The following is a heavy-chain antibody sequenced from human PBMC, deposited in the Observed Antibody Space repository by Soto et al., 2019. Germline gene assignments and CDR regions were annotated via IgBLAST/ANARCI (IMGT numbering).Heavy chain of an antibody. CDR2: VIPIFGTP. J-gene: IGHJ6*02. CDR1: GGTFSSYA. D-gene: IGHD3-10*01. CDR3: ARSGSQKSYYYDMDV. Sequence: QVPLVQSGAEVKKPGSSVKVSCKASGGTFSSYAISWVRQAPGQGLEWMGGVIPIFGTPTYAQKFRGRVTITADESTSTAYMDLSSLRSEDTAIYYCARSGSQKSYYYDMDVWGQGTTVTVSS. V-gene: IGHV1-69*01.